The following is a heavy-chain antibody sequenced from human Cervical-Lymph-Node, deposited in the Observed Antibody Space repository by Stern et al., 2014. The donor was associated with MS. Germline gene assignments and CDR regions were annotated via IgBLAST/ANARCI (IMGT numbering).Heavy chain of an antibody. Sequence: QVQLVQSGAELKKPGASVKVSCKASGNTFTNYNLHWVRQAPGQGLDWMGRISPSGGRTTYSQKFQGRVTMTRDTSTTTVYMELSSLRSEDTAVYYCARVRGYCSGGSCYPDYWGQGTLVTVSS. V-gene: IGHV1-46*01. CDR3: ARVRGYCSGGSCYPDY. CDR1: GNTFTNYN. CDR2: ISPSGGRT. J-gene: IGHJ4*02. D-gene: IGHD2-15*01.